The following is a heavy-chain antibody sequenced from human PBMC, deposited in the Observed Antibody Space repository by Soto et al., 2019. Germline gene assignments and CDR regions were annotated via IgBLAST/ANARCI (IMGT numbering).Heavy chain of an antibody. V-gene: IGHV3-74*01. J-gene: IGHJ4*02. Sequence: PWGSLRLSCAASGFTFSSYWMHWVRQAPGKGLVWVSRINSDGSGTTHADSVKGRFTIARDNAKNTLYLQMNCLRVEDTALYYCARGYSSGSVDYWGQGTLVTVSS. CDR2: INSDGSGT. D-gene: IGHD6-19*01. CDR1: GFTFSSYW. CDR3: ARGYSSGSVDY.